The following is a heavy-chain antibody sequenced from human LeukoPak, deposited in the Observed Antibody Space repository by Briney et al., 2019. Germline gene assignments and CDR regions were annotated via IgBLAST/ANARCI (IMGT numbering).Heavy chain of an antibody. J-gene: IGHJ4*02. V-gene: IGHV5-51*01. Sequence: GESLKISCKGSGYNFRNNWIGWVRQMPGKGLAWMGHIYPEESDVRYSPVFQGQVTISVDKSINTVFLRWTSLKASDTAMYYCARLGVSSGWFSLYWGQGTLVTVSS. CDR2: IYPEESDV. CDR1: GYNFRNNW. D-gene: IGHD6-19*01. CDR3: ARLGVSSGWFSLY.